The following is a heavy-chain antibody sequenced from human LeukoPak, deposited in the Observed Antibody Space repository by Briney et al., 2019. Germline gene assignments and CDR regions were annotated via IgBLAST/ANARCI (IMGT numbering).Heavy chain of an antibody. CDR1: GGSISSYY. Sequence: SSETLSLTCTVSGGSISSYYWSWIRQPPGKGLEWIGYIYYSGNSNYNPSLNSRVTISVDTSKNQFSLRLSSVTAADTAIYYCARDLGYCSTASCYALFDPWGQGTLVTVSS. D-gene: IGHD2-2*01. J-gene: IGHJ5*02. CDR2: IYYSGNS. CDR3: ARDLGYCSTASCYALFDP. V-gene: IGHV4-59*01.